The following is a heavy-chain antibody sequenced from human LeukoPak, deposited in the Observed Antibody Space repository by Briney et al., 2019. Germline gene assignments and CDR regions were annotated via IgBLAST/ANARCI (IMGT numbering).Heavy chain of an antibody. CDR3: ARGVVDTAMVEWYYFDY. V-gene: IGHV1-69*04. J-gene: IGHJ4*02. CDR1: GGTFSSYA. CDR2: IIPILGIA. D-gene: IGHD5-18*01. Sequence: ASVKVSCKASGGTFSSYAISWVRQAPGQGLEWMGRIIPILGIANYAQKFQGRVTITADKSTSTAYMELSSLRSEDTAVYYCARGVVDTAMVEWYYFDYWGQGTLVTVSS.